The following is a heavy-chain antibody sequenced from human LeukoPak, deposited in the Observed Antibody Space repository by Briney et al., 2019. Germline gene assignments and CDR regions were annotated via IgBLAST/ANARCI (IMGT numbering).Heavy chain of an antibody. CDR2: ISSSSIYT. J-gene: IGHJ4*02. CDR1: GFALSDYY. V-gene: IGHV3-11*06. CDR3: ARDREYYFDY. Sequence: GSLRLSCAASGFALSDYYMSWIRQAPAKGLVWVSYISSSSIYTNYADSVKGRFTISRDNAKNSLYLQMNSLRAEDTAVYYCARDREYYFDYWGQGTLVTVSS.